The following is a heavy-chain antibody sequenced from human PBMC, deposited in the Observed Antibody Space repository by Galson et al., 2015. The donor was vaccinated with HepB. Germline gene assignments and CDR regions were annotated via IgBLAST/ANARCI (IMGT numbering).Heavy chain of an antibody. CDR1: GFTFSSYG. D-gene: IGHD2-21*02. Sequence: SLRLSCAASGFTFSSYGMHWVRQAPGKGLEWVAVIWYDGSNKYYADSVKGRFTISRDNSKNTLYLQMNSLRAEDTAVYYCARDPLAYCGGDCSSIAFDIWGQGTMVTVSS. CDR3: ARDPLAYCGGDCSSIAFDI. V-gene: IGHV3-33*01. J-gene: IGHJ3*02. CDR2: IWYDGSNK.